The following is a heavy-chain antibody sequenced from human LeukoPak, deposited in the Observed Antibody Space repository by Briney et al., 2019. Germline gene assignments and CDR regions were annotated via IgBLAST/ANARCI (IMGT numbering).Heavy chain of an antibody. Sequence: GGSLRLFCGAWGFTFNTYWKMWVRQPPGQGLEGVANIKRDGSDKYYADSVKGRFTISRDNAKNSLYLQMNSLRAEDTAVDYCARGEYMWLDPWGQGTLVTVSS. CDR3: ARGEYMWLDP. J-gene: IGHJ5*02. V-gene: IGHV3-7*01. CDR1: GFTFNTYW. D-gene: IGHD2/OR15-2a*01. CDR2: IKRDGSDK.